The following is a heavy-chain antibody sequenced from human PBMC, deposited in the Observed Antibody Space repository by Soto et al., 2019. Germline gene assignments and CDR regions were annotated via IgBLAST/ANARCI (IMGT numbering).Heavy chain of an antibody. J-gene: IGHJ4*02. D-gene: IGHD2-2*02. V-gene: IGHV4-34*01. CDR1: GGYFSGYY. CDR3: ARAKSYSPDY. Sequence: SETLSLTSAVYGGYFSGYYWSWIRQPPGKGLEWIGEINHSGSTNYNPSLKSRVTISVDTSKNQFSLKLSSVTAADTAVYYCARAKSYSPDYWGQGTLVTVSS. CDR2: INHSGST.